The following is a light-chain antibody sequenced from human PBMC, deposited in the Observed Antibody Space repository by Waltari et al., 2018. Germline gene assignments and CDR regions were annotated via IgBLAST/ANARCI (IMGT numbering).Light chain of an antibody. V-gene: IGKV1-16*01. J-gene: IGKJ1*01. Sequence: DIQMNQSPSSLSAFVGDRVTIYCRASQGIRNSVDWFQQKPGKAPKALMYGASTLHSGVPSRFSGSGFGTDFTLTISGLQPEDRATYYCLQYDSYPRTFGQGTKVEIK. CDR2: GAS. CDR3: LQYDSYPRT. CDR1: QGIRNS.